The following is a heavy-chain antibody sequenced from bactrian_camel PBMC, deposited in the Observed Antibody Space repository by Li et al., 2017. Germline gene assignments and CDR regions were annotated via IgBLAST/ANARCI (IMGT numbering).Heavy chain of an antibody. CDR2: IETDGVNT. CDR1: GFTFSTYA. CDR3: AALQRGGYYAGAPCRPGY. D-gene: IGHD2*01. J-gene: IGHJ4*01. Sequence: HVQLVESGGGLVQPGGSLTLSCAASGFTFSTYAITWVRQVKGKGFEWVSSIETDGVNTYYADFAKGRFTISHDNTKNTLYLQMNVLQTEDTAVYYCAALQRGGYYAGAPCRPGYWGQGTQVTVS. V-gene: IGHV3S6*01.